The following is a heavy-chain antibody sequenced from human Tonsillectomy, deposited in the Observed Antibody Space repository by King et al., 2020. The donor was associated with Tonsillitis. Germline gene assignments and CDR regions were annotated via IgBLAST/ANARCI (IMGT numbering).Heavy chain of an antibody. V-gene: IGHV3-48*01. Sequence: VQLVESGGGLVQPGGSLRLSCVASGVTFSSYSMNWVRQVPGKGLEWRSYIRSSGFTIYDADSVKGRFTISRDNAKNSLYLEMKSLRAEDTAVYYCARDRSSGYYGSSDYWGQGTLVTVSS. CDR3: ARDRSSGYYGSSDY. D-gene: IGHD3-22*01. J-gene: IGHJ4*02. CDR2: IRSSGFTI. CDR1: GVTFSSYS.